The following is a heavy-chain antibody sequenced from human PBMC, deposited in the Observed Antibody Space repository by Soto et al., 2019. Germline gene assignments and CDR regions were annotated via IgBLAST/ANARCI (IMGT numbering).Heavy chain of an antibody. CDR3: ARVFSDSSSFFDP. CDR1: GGSFSGYY. Sequence: PSETLSLTCAVYGGSFSGYYWSWIRQPPGKGLEWIGEINHSGSTNYNPSLKSRVTISVDTSKNQFSLKLSSVTVADTAVYYCARVFSDSSSFFDPWGQGTLVTVSS. CDR2: INHSGST. D-gene: IGHD6-13*01. V-gene: IGHV4-34*09. J-gene: IGHJ5*02.